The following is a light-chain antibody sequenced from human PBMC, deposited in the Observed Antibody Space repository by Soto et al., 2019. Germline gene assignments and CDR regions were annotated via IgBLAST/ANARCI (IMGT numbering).Light chain of an antibody. Sequence: QSVLTQPASVSGSPGQSITISCTGTSSDVGLYDYVSWYQQHPGKAPQLMIYAVSNRPSGVSNRFSASKSGNTASLFISGLQAEDEADYYCSSYAGRNVWVLGGGTQMT. J-gene: IGLJ3*02. V-gene: IGLV2-14*01. CDR1: SSDVGLYDY. CDR3: SSYAGRNVWV. CDR2: AVS.